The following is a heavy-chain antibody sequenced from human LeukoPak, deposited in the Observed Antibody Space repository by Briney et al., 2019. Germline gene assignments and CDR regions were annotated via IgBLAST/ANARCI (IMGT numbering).Heavy chain of an antibody. D-gene: IGHD3-10*01. CDR2: IYYSGST. CDR1: GGSISSYY. V-gene: IGHV4-59*12. Sequence: SETLSLTCTVSGGSISSYYWSWIRQPPGKGLEWIGYIYYSGSTNYNPSLKSRVTISVDTSKNQFSLKLSSVTAADTAVYYCARDGGYGSGSYYFDCWGQGTLVTVSS. CDR3: ARDGGYGSGSYYFDC. J-gene: IGHJ4*02.